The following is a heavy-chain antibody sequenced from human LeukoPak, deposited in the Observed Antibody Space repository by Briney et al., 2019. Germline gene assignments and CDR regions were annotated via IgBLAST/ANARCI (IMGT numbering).Heavy chain of an antibody. CDR3: TKDFSLVATISDY. D-gene: IGHD5-12*01. CDR1: GFSFSSYA. J-gene: IGHJ4*02. CDR2: ISGSGGST. V-gene: IGHV3-23*01. Sequence: GGSLRLSCAASGFSFSSYAMSWVRQAPGKGLEWVSSISGSGGSTYYADSVKGRFTLSRDNSKNTLYLQMDSLRAEDTAVYYCTKDFSLVATISDYWGQGTWSPSPQ.